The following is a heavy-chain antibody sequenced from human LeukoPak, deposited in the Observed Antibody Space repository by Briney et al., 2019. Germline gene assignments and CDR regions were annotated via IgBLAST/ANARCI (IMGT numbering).Heavy chain of an antibody. V-gene: IGHV1-45*02. Sequence: SVKVSCKASGYTFTGYYMHWVRQAPGQGLEWMGWITPFNGNTNYAQKFQDRVTITRDRSMSTAYMELSSLRSEDTAMYYCARYGGDNEAFDIWGQGTMVTVSS. D-gene: IGHD2-21*02. CDR2: ITPFNGNT. J-gene: IGHJ3*02. CDR1: GYTFTGYY. CDR3: ARYGGDNEAFDI.